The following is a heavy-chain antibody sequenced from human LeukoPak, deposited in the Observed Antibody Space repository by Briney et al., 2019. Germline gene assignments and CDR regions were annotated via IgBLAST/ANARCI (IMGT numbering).Heavy chain of an antibody. J-gene: IGHJ3*02. CDR1: GFTFSSYG. V-gene: IGHV3-30*03. CDR2: ISYDGSNK. Sequence: GRSLRLSCAASGFTFSSYGMHWVRQAPGKRLEWVAVISYDGSNKYYADSVKGRFTISRDSSKNTLYLQMNSLRAEDTAVYYCASYGRNSGYDPDAFDIWGQGTMVTVSS. CDR3: ASYGRNSGYDPDAFDI. D-gene: IGHD5-12*01.